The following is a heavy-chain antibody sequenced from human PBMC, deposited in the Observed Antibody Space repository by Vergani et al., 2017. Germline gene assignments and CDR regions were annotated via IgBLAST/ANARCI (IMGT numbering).Heavy chain of an antibody. Sequence: EVQLVESGGGLVQPGRSLRLSCAASGFTFDDYAMHWVRQAPGKGLEWVSGISWNSGSIGYADSVKGRFTISRDNAKNSLYLQMNSLRADDTALYYCAIDIGGGSTSGNYYYYGMDVWGQGTTVTVSS. V-gene: IGHV3-9*01. J-gene: IGHJ6*02. CDR2: ISWNSGSI. CDR1: GFTFDDYA. CDR3: AIDIGGGSTSGNYYYYGMDV. D-gene: IGHD2-2*01.